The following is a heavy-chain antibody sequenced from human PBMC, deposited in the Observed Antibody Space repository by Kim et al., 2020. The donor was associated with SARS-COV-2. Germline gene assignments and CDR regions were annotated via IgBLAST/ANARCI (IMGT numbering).Heavy chain of an antibody. CDR1: GFTFSSYA. D-gene: IGHD2-15*01. CDR2: ISGSGYST. J-gene: IGHJ4*02. V-gene: IGHV3-23*01. CDR3: AKDNCSGGTCYYYFDY. Sequence: GGSLRLSCAASGFTFSSYAMSWVRQAPGKGLEWVSAISGSGYSTYYADSVKGRFTISRDNSKNTLYLQMNSLRAEDTAVYYCAKDNCSGGTCYYYFDYWGQGTLVTVSS.